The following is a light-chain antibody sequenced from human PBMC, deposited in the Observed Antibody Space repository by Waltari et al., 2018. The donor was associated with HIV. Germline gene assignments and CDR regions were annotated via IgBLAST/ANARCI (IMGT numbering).Light chain of an antibody. V-gene: IGKV3-20*01. CDR1: QSVGSNS. Sequence: EILLTQSPVTLYLCPGDRATLSCGGSQSVGSNSLNWYPQKAGQAPSQLTYGAASSATGIQDRFSSSGSGTEFTLTISRLQPEDFAVYFCHHYGSPLTFGGGTKVETK. CDR3: HHYGSPLT. J-gene: IGKJ4*01. CDR2: GAA.